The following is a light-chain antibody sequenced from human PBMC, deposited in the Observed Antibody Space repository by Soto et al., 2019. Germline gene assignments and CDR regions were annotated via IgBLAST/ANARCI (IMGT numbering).Light chain of an antibody. J-gene: IGKJ5*01. V-gene: IGKV3-15*01. CDR1: QSVSSN. CDR3: LESSSALT. CDR2: AAS. Sequence: EIVMTQSPATLSVSPGARATLSCRASQSVSSNLAWYQQKPGPSPRLLIYAASTRATGIPARFSGSGSGTDFTLTSSSLQPEDLATYYCLESSSALTFGQGTRLEI.